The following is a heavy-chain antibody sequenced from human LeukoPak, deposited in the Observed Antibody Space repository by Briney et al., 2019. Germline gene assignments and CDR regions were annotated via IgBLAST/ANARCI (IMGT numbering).Heavy chain of an antibody. J-gene: IGHJ4*02. CDR2: ISYDGSNK. CDR1: GFTFSSYA. CDR3: ARDLYCSSTSCSDY. V-gene: IGHV3-30-3*01. D-gene: IGHD2-2*01. Sequence: GGSLRLSCAASGFTFSSYAMHWVRQAPGKGLEWVAVISYDGSNKYYADSVKGRFTISRDNSKNTLYLQMNSLRAEDTAVYYCARDLYCSSTSCSDYWGQGTLVTVSS.